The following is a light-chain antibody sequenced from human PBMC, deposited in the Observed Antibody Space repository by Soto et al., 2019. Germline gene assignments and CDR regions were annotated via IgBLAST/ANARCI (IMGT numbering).Light chain of an antibody. CDR1: QSVSSK. J-gene: IGKJ1*01. CDR3: QQYNSWLWT. Sequence: EIVMTQSPASLSVSPGEGATLSCRASQSVSSKLAWYQQKPGQAPRLLIYGASTRATGIPARFSGSGSGTEFTLILSSLQSEDSAVYYCQQYNSWLWTFRQGTKVDI. CDR2: GAS. V-gene: IGKV3-15*01.